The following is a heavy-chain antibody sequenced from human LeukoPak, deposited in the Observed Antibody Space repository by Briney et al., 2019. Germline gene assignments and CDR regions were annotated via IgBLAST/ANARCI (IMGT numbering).Heavy chain of an antibody. CDR3: ARHPSSWIDSMDV. CDR1: GGSFSGYY. D-gene: IGHD2-2*03. CDR2: INHSGST. Sequence: SETLSLTCAVYGGSFSGYYWSWIRQPPGKGLEWIGEINHSGSTNYNPSLKSRVTISVDTSKNQFSLKPSSVTAADTAVYYCARHPSSWIDSMDVWGQGTTVTVSS. V-gene: IGHV4-34*01. J-gene: IGHJ6*02.